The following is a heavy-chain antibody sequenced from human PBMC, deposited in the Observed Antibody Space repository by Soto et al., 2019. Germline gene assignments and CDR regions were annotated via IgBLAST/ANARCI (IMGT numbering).Heavy chain of an antibody. Sequence: QVQLVQSGAEVKEPGDSVRVSCEGSGYTFTAYHIHWVRQAPGHGLEWMGWINPKFGDTTYAQDFQGMVSMTRDMSISTVYMELSRLTSDDTAIYYCARNMDYYYGRGSGNGHGVWGQGTTVTVFS. D-gene: IGHD3-10*02. J-gene: IGHJ6*02. CDR2: INPKFGDT. CDR3: ARNMDYYYGRGSGNGHGV. V-gene: IGHV1-2*02. CDR1: GYTFTAYH.